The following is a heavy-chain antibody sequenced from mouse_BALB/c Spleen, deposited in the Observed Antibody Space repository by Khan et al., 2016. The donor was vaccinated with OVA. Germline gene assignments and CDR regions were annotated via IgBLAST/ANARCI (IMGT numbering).Heavy chain of an antibody. V-gene: IGHV1S81*02. J-gene: IGHJ3*01. D-gene: IGHD1-1*02. CDR2: INPSNGRS. CDR3: ARLYYSWLAD. CDR1: GYTFTSYW. Sequence: QVQLQQPGAELVKPGASVQLSCKTSGYTFTSYWMHWVKQRPGQGLEWIGEINPSNGRSNYHEKFKSKATLTVDKPSSTVHIQLSSLTSEDSAVYYCARLYYSWLADWGQGTLVSVSA.